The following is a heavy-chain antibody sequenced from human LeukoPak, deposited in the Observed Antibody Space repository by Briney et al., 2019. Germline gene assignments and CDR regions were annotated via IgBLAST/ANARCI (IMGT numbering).Heavy chain of an antibody. CDR3: AKEGRSTTPGY. CDR1: GFTFSSSD. J-gene: IGHJ4*02. D-gene: IGHD6-13*01. V-gene: IGHV3-21*01. CDR2: ISSSSSLI. Sequence: AGSLRLSCAASGFTFSSSDMDWVRQAPGKGLEWVASISSSSSLIYYTDSVKGRFTISRDNAKNLLYLQMNSLRAEDTAVYFCAKEGRSTTPGYWGQGTLVTVSS.